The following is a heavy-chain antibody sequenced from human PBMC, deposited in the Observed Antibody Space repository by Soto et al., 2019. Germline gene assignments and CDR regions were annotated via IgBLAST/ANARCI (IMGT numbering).Heavy chain of an antibody. CDR3: AKDRGSGNYGVLKDFEY. D-gene: IGHD1-26*01. CDR1: GFTFAGYA. J-gene: IGHJ4*02. V-gene: IGHV3-23*01. Sequence: EVQLLESGGGLVQPGGSLRLSCESSGFTFAGYAINWVRQAPGKGLEWVSAMSGSGAKTFYADSVKGRFTISRDNSKNIVYLQMNNLRGDDTAIYFCAKDRGSGNYGVLKDFEYWGQGTLVTVSS. CDR2: MSGSGAKT.